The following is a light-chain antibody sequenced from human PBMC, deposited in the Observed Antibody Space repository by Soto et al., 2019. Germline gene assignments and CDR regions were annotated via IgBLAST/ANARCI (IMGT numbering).Light chain of an antibody. CDR3: NSYTSSSLYV. Sequence: QSALTQPASVSGSPGQSITISCTGTSSDVGGYKYVSWYQQYPGKAPKLMIYDVSNRPSGVSNRFSGSKSGNTASLTISGLQAEDEADYYCNSYTSSSLYVFGTGTKLTVL. CDR2: DVS. J-gene: IGLJ1*01. CDR1: SSDVGGYKY. V-gene: IGLV2-14*01.